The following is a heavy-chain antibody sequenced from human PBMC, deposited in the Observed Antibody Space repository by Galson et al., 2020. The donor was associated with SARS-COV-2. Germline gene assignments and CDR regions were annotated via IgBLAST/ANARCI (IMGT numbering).Heavy chain of an antibody. V-gene: IGHV5-51*01. Sequence: KIGESLKISCQASGYGFSNHWIGWLRQLPGKGPEWMGIILPRESDPKYSPSFQGQVTISVDESISTLYLEWSSLKASDSATYYCARHPQSLNYDFWSGYPPSYYDTWGQGTLVTVSS. CDR1: GYGFSNHW. J-gene: IGHJ5*02. CDR3: ARHPQSLNYDFWSGYPPSYYDT. CDR2: ILPRESDP. D-gene: IGHD3-3*01.